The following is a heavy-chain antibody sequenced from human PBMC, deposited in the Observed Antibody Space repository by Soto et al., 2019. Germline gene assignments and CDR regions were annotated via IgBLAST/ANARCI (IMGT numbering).Heavy chain of an antibody. CDR1: GFTFSTYW. Sequence: EVQLVESGGGLVQPGGSLRLSCAASGFTFSTYWMTWVRQAPGKGLEWVANINQDGSGKSYVYSVKGQFTISRDNAKNSLYHQMNCLRAEDTAVYYCATSVGWRDVFDIWGQGTMVTVSS. CDR2: INQDGSGK. CDR3: ATSVGWRDVFDI. J-gene: IGHJ3*02. D-gene: IGHD1-26*01. V-gene: IGHV3-7*01.